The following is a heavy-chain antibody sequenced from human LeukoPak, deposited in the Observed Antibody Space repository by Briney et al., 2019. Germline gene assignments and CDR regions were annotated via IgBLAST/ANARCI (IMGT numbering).Heavy chain of an antibody. V-gene: IGHV3-30*03. CDR1: GFTFNRYG. Sequence: GGSLRLSCATSGFTFNRYGMHWVRQAPGKGLEWVAVISYDGGDEYYGDSVKGRFNISRDNSKNTLYLEMNSLRGEDTALYYCTFGQRSFFFDHWGQGTLVTVSS. J-gene: IGHJ4*02. CDR2: ISYDGGDE. D-gene: IGHD2/OR15-2a*01. CDR3: TFGQRSFFFDH.